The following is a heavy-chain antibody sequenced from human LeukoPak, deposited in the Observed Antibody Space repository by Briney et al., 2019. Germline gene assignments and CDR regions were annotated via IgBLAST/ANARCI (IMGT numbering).Heavy chain of an antibody. V-gene: IGHV3-23*01. CDR1: GFTFKTYG. Sequence: GGSLRLSCEASGFTFKTYGMNWVRQAPGKGLEWVSSISGGGAETYYADSVKGRFTISRDNSKDTLYLRMNSLTAEDTAVYYCVHYYFDYWGQGTLVTVSS. CDR2: ISGGGAET. CDR3: VHYYFDY. J-gene: IGHJ4*02.